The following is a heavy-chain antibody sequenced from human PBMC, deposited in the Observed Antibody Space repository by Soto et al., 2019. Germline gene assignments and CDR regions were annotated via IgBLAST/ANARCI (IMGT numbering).Heavy chain of an antibody. CDR1: GFTFSNAW. V-gene: IGHV3-15*07. CDR3: TTYSRDFVLVPAAIQVDY. CDR2: IKSKTDGGTT. J-gene: IGHJ4*02. D-gene: IGHD2-2*01. Sequence: GGSLRLSCAASGFTFSNAWMNWVRQAPGKGLEWVGRIKSKTDGGTTDYAAPVKGRFTISRDDSKNTLYLQMNSLKTEDTAVYYCTTYSRDFVLVPAAIQVDYWGQGTLVTVSS.